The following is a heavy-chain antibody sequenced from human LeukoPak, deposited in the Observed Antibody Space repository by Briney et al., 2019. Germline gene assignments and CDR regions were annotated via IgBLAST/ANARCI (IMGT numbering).Heavy chain of an antibody. CDR3: ARVVQYLSVPTVNYLDV. D-gene: IGHD4-11*01. V-gene: IGHV4-4*02. Sequence: NAGGSLRLSCAASGFTFSSYWMSWVRQTPGKGLEWIGEIYQSGSTNYNPSLESRVTMSVDKSKNQFSLKVSSVTAADTAVYYCARVVQYLSVPTVNYLDVWGQGTTVTVSS. CDR2: IYQSGST. CDR1: GFTFSSYW. J-gene: IGHJ6*03.